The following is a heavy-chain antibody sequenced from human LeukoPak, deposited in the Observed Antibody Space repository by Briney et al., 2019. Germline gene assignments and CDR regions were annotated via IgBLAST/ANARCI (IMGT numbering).Heavy chain of an antibody. V-gene: IGHV1-8*01. CDR1: GYTFTSYD. CDR3: ARDLSRRIAVAGTEDY. D-gene: IGHD6-19*01. CDR2: MNPNSGNT. J-gene: IGHJ4*02. Sequence: ASVKVSCKASGYTFTSYDINWVRQATGQGLEWMGWMNPNSGNTGYAQKFQGRVTMTRNTSISTAYMELSSLRSEDTAVCYCARDLSRRIAVAGTEDYWGQGTLVTVSS.